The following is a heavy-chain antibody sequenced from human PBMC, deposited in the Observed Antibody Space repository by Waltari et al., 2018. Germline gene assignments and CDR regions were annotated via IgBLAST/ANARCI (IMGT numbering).Heavy chain of an antibody. CDR2: IKEDGSEK. D-gene: IGHD3-22*01. CDR3: ARPVYYYDSSGYLGGFDY. V-gene: IGHV3-7*02. J-gene: IGHJ4*02. Sequence: EVQLVESGGGLVQPGGSLRLSCAASGFTFSSYWMSWVRQAPGRGLEGVANIKEDGSEKSDGDAVKGRFTKSRDNAKNSLYLQMNSLRAEDTAVYYCARPVYYYDSSGYLGGFDYWGQGTLVTVSS. CDR1: GFTFSSYW.